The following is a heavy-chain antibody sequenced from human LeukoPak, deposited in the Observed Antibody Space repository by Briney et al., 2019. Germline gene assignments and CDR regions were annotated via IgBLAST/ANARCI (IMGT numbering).Heavy chain of an antibody. CDR3: ARQGDTASWYFDY. J-gene: IGHJ4*02. V-gene: IGHV3-30-3*01. Sequence: QPGGSLRLSCAASGFTFSYYSMHWVRQAPGKGLEWVAVISYDGNNKEYADSVKGQVTIYRDNSKSTQYLQMDSLRPGDTAVYYCARQGDTASWYFDYWGQGTLVTVSS. D-gene: IGHD2-21*02. CDR1: GFTFSYYS. CDR2: ISYDGNNK.